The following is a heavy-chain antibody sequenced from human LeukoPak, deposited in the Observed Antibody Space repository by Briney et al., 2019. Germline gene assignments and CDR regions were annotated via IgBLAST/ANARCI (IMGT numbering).Heavy chain of an antibody. CDR1: GGSISTSNYY. CDR3: AREEALGSGSFDY. V-gene: IGHV4-61*02. CDR2: IYTSGST. D-gene: IGHD1-26*01. Sequence: SETLSLTCTVSGGSISTSNYYWSWIRQPAGKGLEWIGRIYTSGSTNYNPSLKSRVTMSVDTSKNQFSLKLSSVTAADTAVYYCAREEALGSGSFDYWGQGTLVTVSS. J-gene: IGHJ4*02.